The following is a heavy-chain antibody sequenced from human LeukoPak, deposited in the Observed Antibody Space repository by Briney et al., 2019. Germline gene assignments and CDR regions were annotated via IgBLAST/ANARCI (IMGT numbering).Heavy chain of an antibody. J-gene: IGHJ4*02. Sequence: SETLSLTCTVSGYSISSGYYWGWIRQPPGKGLEWIGSIYHSGSTYYNPSLKSRVTISVDTSKNQFSLKLSSVTAADTAVYYCARAAFGGVIVPYYFDYWGQGTLVTVSS. D-gene: IGHD3-16*02. CDR3: ARAAFGGVIVPYYFDY. CDR2: IYHSGST. CDR1: GYSISSGYY. V-gene: IGHV4-38-2*02.